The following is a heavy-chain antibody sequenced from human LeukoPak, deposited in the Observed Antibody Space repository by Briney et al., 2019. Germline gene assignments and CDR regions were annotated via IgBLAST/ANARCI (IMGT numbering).Heavy chain of an antibody. Sequence: PGGSLRLSCAASGFTFSSYWMSWVRQAPGKGLEWVANIKQDGSEKYYVDSVKGRFTISRDNAKNSLYLQMNSLRAEDTAVYYCARETSVILTGYYYYYYMDVWGKGTTVTVSS. CDR3: ARETSVILTGYYYYYYMDV. V-gene: IGHV3-7*01. J-gene: IGHJ6*03. CDR2: IKQDGSEK. CDR1: GFTFSSYW. D-gene: IGHD3-9*01.